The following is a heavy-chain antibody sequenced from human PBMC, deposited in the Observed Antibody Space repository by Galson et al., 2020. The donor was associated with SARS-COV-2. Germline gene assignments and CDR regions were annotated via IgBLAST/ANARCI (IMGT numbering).Heavy chain of an antibody. CDR2: IYYSGST. V-gene: IGHV4-39*07. CDR1: GGSISSSSYY. J-gene: IGHJ4*02. D-gene: IGHD3-22*01. Sequence: SETLSLTCTVSGGSISSSSYYWGWIRQPPGKGLEWIGSIYYSGSTYYNPSLKSRVTISVDTSKNQFSLKLSSVTAADTAMYYCARMQNRLFDYWGQGTLVTVSS. CDR3: ARMQNRLFDY.